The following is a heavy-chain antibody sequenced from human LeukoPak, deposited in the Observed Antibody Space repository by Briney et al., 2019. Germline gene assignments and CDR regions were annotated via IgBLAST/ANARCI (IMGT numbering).Heavy chain of an antibody. D-gene: IGHD4-23*01. J-gene: IGHJ5*02. Sequence: SVKVSCKTIGGRFKSHGFSWVRQAPGQGLEWMGGIIPIFGTANYAQKFQGRVTITADESTSTAYMELSSLRSEDTAVYYCATLDYGGNSGWGENWFDPWGQGTLVTVSS. CDR1: GGRFKSHG. CDR3: ATLDYGGNSGWGENWFDP. V-gene: IGHV1-69*13. CDR2: IIPIFGTA.